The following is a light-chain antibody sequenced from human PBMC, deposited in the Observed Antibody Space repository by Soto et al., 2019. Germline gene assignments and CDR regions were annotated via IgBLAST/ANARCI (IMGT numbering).Light chain of an antibody. Sequence: EIVLTQSPGTLSLSPGERATLSCRASQSVSSSNLALYQQKPGQAPRLLIYGTSTRATGIPAKFSGSGSGTEFTLTISNLEPEDFAVYYCQQHSHWPPWTFGQGTKVDI. CDR1: QSVSSSN. CDR3: QQHSHWPPWT. V-gene: IGKV3D-20*02. J-gene: IGKJ1*01. CDR2: GTS.